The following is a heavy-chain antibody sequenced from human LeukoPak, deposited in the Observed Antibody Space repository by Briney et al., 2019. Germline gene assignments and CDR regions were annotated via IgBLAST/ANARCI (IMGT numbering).Heavy chain of an antibody. D-gene: IGHD6-6*01. CDR1: GDTFTTYA. CDR3: ARARVSSSPGNYYYYYMDV. J-gene: IGHJ6*03. Sequence: GSSVKVSCKASGDTFTTYAIIWVRQAPGQGLEWMGGIIPMFGTPNYAQRLQGRVTITADKSTSTAYMELSSLGSEDTAVYYCARARVSSSPGNYYYYYMDVWGKGTTVTVSS. V-gene: IGHV1-69*06. CDR2: IIPMFGTP.